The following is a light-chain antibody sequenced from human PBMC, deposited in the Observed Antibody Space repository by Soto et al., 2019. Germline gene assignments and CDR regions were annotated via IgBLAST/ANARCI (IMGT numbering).Light chain of an antibody. CDR2: GNS. V-gene: IGLV1-40*01. Sequence: QSVLTQPPSVSGAPGQRVTISCIGSSSNIGAGYDVHWYQQLPGTAPKLLIYGNSNRPSGVPDRFSGSKSGTSASLAITGLQAADEADYYCQSYDSSLSGFGVFGGGTKLTVL. CDR1: SSNIGAGYD. J-gene: IGLJ3*02. CDR3: QSYDSSLSGFGV.